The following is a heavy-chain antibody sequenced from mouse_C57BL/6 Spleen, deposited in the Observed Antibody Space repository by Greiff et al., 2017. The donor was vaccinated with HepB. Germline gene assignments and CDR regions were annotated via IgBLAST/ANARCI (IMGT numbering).Heavy chain of an antibody. V-gene: IGHV1-22*01. CDR3: ARSPHYYGSSYYFDY. CDR1: GYTFTDSN. J-gene: IGHJ2*01. CDR2: INPNNGGT. Sequence: EVQLQQSGPELVKPGASVKMSCKASGYTFTDSNMHWVKQSHGKSLEWIGYINPNNGGTSYNQKFKGKATLTVNKSSSTAYMELRSLTSEDSAVYYCARSPHYYGSSYYFDYWGQGTTLTVSS. D-gene: IGHD1-1*01.